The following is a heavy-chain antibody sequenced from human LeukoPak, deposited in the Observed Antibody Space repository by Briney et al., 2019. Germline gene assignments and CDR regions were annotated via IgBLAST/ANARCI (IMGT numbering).Heavy chain of an antibody. V-gene: IGHV4-59*01. CDR3: ARVSCGGDCFSATNAFDI. CDR2: IRYSGST. D-gene: IGHD2-21*02. CDR1: GGSISSYH. Sequence: SETLSLTCSVSGGSISSYHWSWIRQPPGKGLEWIGDIRYSGSTNYNPSLKSRVTISVDTSKNQFSLKLSSVTAADTAVHYCARVSCGGDCFSATNAFDIWGQGTVVTVSS. J-gene: IGHJ3*02.